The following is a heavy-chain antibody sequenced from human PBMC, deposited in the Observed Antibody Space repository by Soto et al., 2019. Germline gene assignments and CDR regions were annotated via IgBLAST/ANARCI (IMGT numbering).Heavy chain of an antibody. CDR1: GYSISSSNW. V-gene: IGHV4-28*01. CDR3: ARRETQGPIDY. D-gene: IGHD1-26*01. CDR2: IYYSGTT. Sequence: QVQLQESGPGLVKPSDTLSLTCAVSGYSISSSNWWGWIRQPPGKGLEWIGYIYYSGTTYYNPSLKSRVTMSVDTSKIQFSLKLTYVTAVDTAVYYCARRETQGPIDYWGQGTLVTVSS. J-gene: IGHJ4*02.